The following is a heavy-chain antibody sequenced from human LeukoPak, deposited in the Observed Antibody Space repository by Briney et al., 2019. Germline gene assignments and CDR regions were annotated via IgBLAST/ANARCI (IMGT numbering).Heavy chain of an antibody. Sequence: SETLSLTCTVSGYSISSGYYWGWIRQPPGKGLEWIGSIYHSGSTNYNPSLKSRVTISVDTSKNQFSLKLSSVTAADTAVYYCARAQVYSGSYGNWGQGTLVTVSS. D-gene: IGHD1-26*01. V-gene: IGHV4-38-2*02. J-gene: IGHJ4*02. CDR3: ARAQVYSGSYGN. CDR2: IYHSGST. CDR1: GYSISSGYY.